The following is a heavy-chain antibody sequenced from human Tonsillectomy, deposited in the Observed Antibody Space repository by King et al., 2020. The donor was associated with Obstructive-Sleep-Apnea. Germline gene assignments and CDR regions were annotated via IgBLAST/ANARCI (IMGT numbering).Heavy chain of an antibody. CDR1: GFTFSSYA. J-gene: IGHJ6*02. CDR2: ISGYDVST. CDR3: ARGREQQLVYYGMDV. V-gene: IGHV3-23*04. D-gene: IGHD6-13*01. Sequence: EVQLVESGGGLVQPGGSLRLSCAASGFTFSSYAMSWVRQAPGKGLEWVSSISGYDVSTYYTDSVKGRFTISRDNSKNTVYLQMNSLRAEDTAVYYCARGREQQLVYYGMDVWGQGTTVTVSS.